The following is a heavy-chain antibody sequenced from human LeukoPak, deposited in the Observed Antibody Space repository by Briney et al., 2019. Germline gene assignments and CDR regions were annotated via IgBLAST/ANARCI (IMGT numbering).Heavy chain of an antibody. Sequence: GGSLRLSCAASGFTFSSYGMHWVRQAPGKGLEWVAVIWYDGSNKYYADSVKGRFTISRDNSKNTLYLQMNSLRAEDTDVYYCARGAISSSSGYYYYGMDVWGQGTTVTVSS. CDR2: IWYDGSNK. CDR3: ARGAISSSSGYYYYGMDV. D-gene: IGHD6-6*01. V-gene: IGHV3-33*01. J-gene: IGHJ6*02. CDR1: GFTFSSYG.